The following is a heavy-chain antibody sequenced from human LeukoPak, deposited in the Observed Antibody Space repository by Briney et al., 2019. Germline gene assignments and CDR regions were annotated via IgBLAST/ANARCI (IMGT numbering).Heavy chain of an antibody. CDR1: SGSFNSYF. J-gene: IGHJ4*02. V-gene: IGHV4-34*01. D-gene: IGHD2-15*01. Sequence: PSETLSLTCAVYSGSFNSYFWSWIRQVPGKGLEWIAELSESGGTNYNPSLKSRVTISVDTSKNQFSLNLTSVTAADTAIYYCATLVVVAGTPPIDCWGQGTLVTVSS. CDR2: LSESGGT. CDR3: ATLVVVAGTPPIDC.